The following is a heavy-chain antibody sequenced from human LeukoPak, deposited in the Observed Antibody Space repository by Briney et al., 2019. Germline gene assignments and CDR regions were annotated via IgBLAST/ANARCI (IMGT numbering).Heavy chain of an antibody. J-gene: IGHJ6*02. D-gene: IGHD2-2*02. CDR3: ARDSRTLGYCSSTSCYKGDYYYYGMDV. CDR1: GFTVSSNY. V-gene: IGHV3-53*01. Sequence: PGGSLRLSCAASGFTVSSNYMSWVRQAPGKGLEWVSVIYSGGSTYYPDSVKGRFTISRDNSKNTLYLQMNSLRAEDTAVYYCARDSRTLGYCSSTSCYKGDYYYYGMDVWGQGTTVTVSS. CDR2: IYSGGST.